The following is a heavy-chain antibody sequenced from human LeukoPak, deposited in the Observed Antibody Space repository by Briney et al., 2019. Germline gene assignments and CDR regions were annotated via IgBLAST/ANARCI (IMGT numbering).Heavy chain of an antibody. CDR3: ARFRTWGDKAFDY. CDR2: IGTTSGAI. J-gene: IGHJ4*02. D-gene: IGHD2-21*02. CDR1: GFTFSSYA. V-gene: IGHV3-48*01. Sequence: GGSLRLSCAASGFTFSSYAMHWVRQAPGKGLEWVSYIGTTSGAIYYADSVKGRFTISRDSAKNSLYLQMNSLRAEDTAVYYCARFRTWGDKAFDYWGQGTLVTVSS.